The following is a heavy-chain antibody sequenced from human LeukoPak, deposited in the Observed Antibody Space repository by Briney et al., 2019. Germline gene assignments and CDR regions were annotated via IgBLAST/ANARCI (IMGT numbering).Heavy chain of an antibody. V-gene: IGHV3-7*01. CDR3: ARAKRWLQLIYFDY. CDR1: GFTFSSFW. J-gene: IGHJ4*02. CDR2: IKRDGSEK. D-gene: IGHD5-24*01. Sequence: GGSLRLSCAASGFTFSSFWMSWVRQAPGKGLEWVATIKRDGSEKYYVDSVKGRFTIPRDNAKNSLYLQMNSLTAEDTAVYYCARAKRWLQLIYFDYWGQGTLVTVSS.